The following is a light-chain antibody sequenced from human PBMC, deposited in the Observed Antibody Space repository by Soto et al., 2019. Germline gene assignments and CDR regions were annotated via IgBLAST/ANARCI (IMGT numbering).Light chain of an antibody. V-gene: IGKV1-9*01. J-gene: IGKJ5*01. CDR3: QQLNSFPFL. CDR2: AAS. CDR1: QAIDNY. Sequence: DIQLTQSPSFLSASVVDRVTITCRASQAIDNYLAWYQQKQGKAPKLLSYAASLFQSGVPSRFSGSGSGTEFTLTINCLQPEDFASYYCQQLNSFPFLFGQGTRLEIK.